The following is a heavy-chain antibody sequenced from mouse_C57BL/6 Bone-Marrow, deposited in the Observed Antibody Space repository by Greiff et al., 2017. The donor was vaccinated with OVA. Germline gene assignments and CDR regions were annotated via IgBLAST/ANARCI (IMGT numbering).Heavy chain of an antibody. CDR3: ARVGRYCNYPYWYFDV. D-gene: IGHD2-1*01. V-gene: IGHV1-9*01. CDR1: GYTFTGYW. CDR2: ILPGSGST. Sequence: QVQLQQSGAELMKPGASVKLSCKATGYTFTGYWIEWVKQRPGHGLEWIGDILPGSGSTNYNEKFKGKATFPADTSSNTAYMQLRSLTTEDSALYYGARVGRYCNYPYWYFDVWGTGTTVTVSS. J-gene: IGHJ1*03.